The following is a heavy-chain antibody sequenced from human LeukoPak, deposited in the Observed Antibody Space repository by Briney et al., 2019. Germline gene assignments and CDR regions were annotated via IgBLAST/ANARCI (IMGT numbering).Heavy chain of an antibody. CDR1: GGSISSYY. Sequence: PSETLSLTCSVSGGSISSYYWSWIRQPAGKGLEWIGRIYTSGSTNYNPSLKSRVTMSVDTSKNQFSLKLSSVTAADTAVYYCARDLVGATGFYYFDYWGQGTLVTVSS. CDR2: IYTSGST. CDR3: ARDLVGATGFYYFDY. J-gene: IGHJ4*02. D-gene: IGHD1-26*01. V-gene: IGHV4-4*07.